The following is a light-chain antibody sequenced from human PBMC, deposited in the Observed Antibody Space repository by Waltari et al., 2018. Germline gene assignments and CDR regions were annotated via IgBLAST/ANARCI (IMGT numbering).Light chain of an antibody. V-gene: IGLV1-40*01. CDR1: SSNIGAGYD. CDR2: GNS. CDR3: QSYDSSLSGYVV. J-gene: IGLJ2*01. Sequence: QSVLTQPPSVSGAPGQRVTISCTGSSSNIGAGYDVPWYQQLPGTAPKLLIYGNSNRSSGVPDRFSGSKSGTSASLAITGLQAGDEADYYCQSYDSSLSGYVVFGGGTKLTVL.